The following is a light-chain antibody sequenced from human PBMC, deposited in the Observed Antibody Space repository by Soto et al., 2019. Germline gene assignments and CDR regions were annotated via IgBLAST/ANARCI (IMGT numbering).Light chain of an antibody. V-gene: IGKV1-13*02. CDR2: GAS. CDR3: QQFNSYPQT. CDR1: QGISSA. J-gene: IGKJ5*01. Sequence: AIPLTQSPSSLSASVGDRVTITCRASQGISSALAWYQQKPGKAPELLIYGASNLGSGVPSRFSGSGSGTDFTLTISSLQPEDSATYYCQQFNSYPQTFGQGTRLEIK.